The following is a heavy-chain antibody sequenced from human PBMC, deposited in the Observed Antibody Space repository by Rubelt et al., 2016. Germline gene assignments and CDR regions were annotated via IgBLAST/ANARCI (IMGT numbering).Heavy chain of an antibody. CDR1: GYTFTSYG. J-gene: IGHJ5*02. Sequence: QVQLVQSGAEVKKPGASVKVSCKASGYTFTSYGISWVRQAPGQGLEWMGWISAYNGNTNYAQKLQGSVTMTTDNSTSTAYMELRSRGSDDAAVYYCARDPTTRVTSTGWFDPWGQGTLVTVSS. V-gene: IGHV1-18*01. CDR2: ISAYNGNT. D-gene: IGHD5-12*01. CDR3: ARDPTTRVTSTGWFDP.